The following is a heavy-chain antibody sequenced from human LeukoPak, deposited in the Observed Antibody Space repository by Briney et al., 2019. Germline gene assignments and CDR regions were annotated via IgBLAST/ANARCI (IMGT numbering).Heavy chain of an antibody. V-gene: IGHV4-61*01. CDR3: ARDRYTYGLLDY. CDR2: IYYSGST. D-gene: IGHD5-18*01. CDR1: GGSISGSSYY. Sequence: PSETLSLTCTVSGGSISGSSYYWSWIRQPPGKGLEWIGYIYYSGSTNYNPALKSRVTISEDTSKTQFSLKLSSVTAADTAVYYCARDRYTYGLLDYWGQGTLVSVSS. J-gene: IGHJ4*02.